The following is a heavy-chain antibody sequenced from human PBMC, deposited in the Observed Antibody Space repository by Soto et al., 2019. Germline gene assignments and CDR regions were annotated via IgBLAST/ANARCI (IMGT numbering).Heavy chain of an antibody. D-gene: IGHD3-3*01. CDR3: ARSYYDFWSGSSAYYYYMDV. J-gene: IGHJ6*03. CDR2: IWYDGSNK. V-gene: IGHV3-33*01. CDR1: GFTFSSYG. Sequence: QVQLVESGGGVVQPGRSLRLSCAASGFTFSSYGMHWVRQAPGKGLEWVAVIWYDGSNKYYADSVKGRFTISRDNSKNTLYLQMNSLRAEDTAVYYCARSYYDFWSGSSAYYYYMDVWGKGTTVTASS.